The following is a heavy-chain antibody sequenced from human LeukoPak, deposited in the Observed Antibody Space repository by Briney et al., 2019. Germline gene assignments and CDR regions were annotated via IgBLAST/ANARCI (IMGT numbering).Heavy chain of an antibody. J-gene: IGHJ4*02. D-gene: IGHD1-7*01. CDR1: GFTFSSYS. CDR2: ISSSSSYI. Sequence: PGGSLRLSCAASGFTFSSYSMNWVRQAPGKGLEWVSSISSSSSYIYYADSVKGRFTISRDNAKNSLYLQMNSLRAEDTAVYYCARLALRNYVLGYWGQGTLVIVSS. CDR3: ARLALRNYVLGY. V-gene: IGHV3-21*01.